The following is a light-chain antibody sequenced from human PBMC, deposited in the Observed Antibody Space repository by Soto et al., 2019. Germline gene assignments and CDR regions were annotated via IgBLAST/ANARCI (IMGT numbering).Light chain of an antibody. CDR2: GAS. V-gene: IGKV3-15*01. Sequence: EMVMTQSPVTLSVSPGERATLSCRASQSVSSNLAWYQQKPGQAPRLLIYGASTRATGIPARFSGSGSGTEFTLTISSLQSEDFAVYYCQQYNTWPPNTFGQGTKLEIK. CDR1: QSVSSN. CDR3: QQYNTWPPNT. J-gene: IGKJ2*01.